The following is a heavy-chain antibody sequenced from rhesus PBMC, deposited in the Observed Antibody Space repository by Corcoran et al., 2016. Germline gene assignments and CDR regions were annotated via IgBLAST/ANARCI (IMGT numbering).Heavy chain of an antibody. CDR2: INPYNGNT. Sequence: QVQLVQSGAEVKKPGSSVKVSCKASGYTFTDYYMHWVRQAPRQGLEWMGWINPYNGNTMDAQKFQGRVTMTRDTSTSTAYMELSSLRSEDTAVYYCAREGSGSWNPYFDYWGQGVLVTVSS. CDR3: AREGSGSWNPYFDY. V-gene: IGHV1S2*01. D-gene: IGHD6-25*01. CDR1: GYTFTDYY. J-gene: IGHJ4*01.